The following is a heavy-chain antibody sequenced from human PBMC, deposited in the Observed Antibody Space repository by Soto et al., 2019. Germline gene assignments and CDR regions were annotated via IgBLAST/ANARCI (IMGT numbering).Heavy chain of an antibody. D-gene: IGHD3-10*01. CDR3: ATLRGSGSYYNRDV. CDR1: GFTFSSYE. Sequence: EVQLVESGGGLVQPGGSLRLSCAASGFTFSSYEMNWVRQAPGKGLEWVSYISSSGSTIYYADSVKGRFTISRDNAKNSLYLQMNSLRDEDTAVYYCATLRGSGSYYNRDVWGQGTTVTVSS. CDR2: ISSSGSTI. J-gene: IGHJ6*02. V-gene: IGHV3-48*03.